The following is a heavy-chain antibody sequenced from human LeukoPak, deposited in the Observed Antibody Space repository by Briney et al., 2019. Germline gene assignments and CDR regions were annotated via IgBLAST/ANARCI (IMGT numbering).Heavy chain of an antibody. Sequence: SQTLSLTCAISGDSVSSNSAAWNWIRQSPSRGLEWLGRTYYRSRWRYDYAVSVKSRITINPDTSRNQFSLQLKSMTPEDTAVYYCATEGGMAEAALDYWGQGTLVTVSS. J-gene: IGHJ4*02. V-gene: IGHV6-1*01. CDR3: ATEGGMAEAALDY. CDR2: TYYRSRWRY. CDR1: GDSVSSNSAA. D-gene: IGHD6-19*01.